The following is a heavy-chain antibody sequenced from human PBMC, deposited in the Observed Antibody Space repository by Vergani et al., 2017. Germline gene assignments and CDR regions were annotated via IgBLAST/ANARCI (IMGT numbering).Heavy chain of an antibody. CDR1: GFTFSNAW. Sequence: EVQLVESGGGLVKPGGSLRLSCAASGFTFSNAWMSWVRQAPGKGLEWVGRIKSKTDGGTTDYAAPVKGRFTISRDDSKNTLYLQMNSLKTEDTAVYDCTTGPIQLWLGIFAFDIWGQGTMVTVSS. J-gene: IGHJ3*02. D-gene: IGHD5-18*01. CDR3: TTGPIQLWLGIFAFDI. V-gene: IGHV3-15*01. CDR2: IKSKTDGGTT.